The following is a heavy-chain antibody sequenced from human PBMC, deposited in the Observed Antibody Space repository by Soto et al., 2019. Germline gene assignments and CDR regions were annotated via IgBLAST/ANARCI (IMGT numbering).Heavy chain of an antibody. J-gene: IGHJ3*02. V-gene: IGHV1-2*02. CDR3: ARDSVMLNDAFDI. D-gene: IGHD1-26*01. Sequence: VKVSCKASGYTFTGYYMHWVRQAPGQGLEWMGWINPNSGGTNYAQKFQGRVTMTRDTSISTAYMELSRLRSDDTAVYYCARDSVMLNDAFDIWGQGTMVTVSS. CDR2: INPNSGGT. CDR1: GYTFTGYY.